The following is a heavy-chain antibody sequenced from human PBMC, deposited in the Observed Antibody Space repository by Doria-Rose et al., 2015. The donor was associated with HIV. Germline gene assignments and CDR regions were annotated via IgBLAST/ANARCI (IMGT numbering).Heavy chain of an antibody. CDR2: SFSDDDR. CDR1: GVSLSSPGMG. V-gene: IGHV2-26*01. D-gene: IGHD6-13*01. CDR3: ARIKSSRWYHKYYFDF. J-gene: IGHJ4*02. Sequence: QESGPVLVKPTETLTLTCTVSGVSLSSPGMGVSWIRQPPGKALEWLANSFSDDDRSYKTSLKSRLTISRGTSKSQVVLTMTDMDPVDTATYYCARIKSSRWYHKYYFDFWGQGTLVIVSA.